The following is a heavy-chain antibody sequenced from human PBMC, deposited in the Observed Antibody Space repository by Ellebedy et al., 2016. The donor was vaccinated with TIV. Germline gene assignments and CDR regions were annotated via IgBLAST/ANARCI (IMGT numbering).Heavy chain of an antibody. Sequence: GESLKISCAASGFTFSSYWMSWVRQAPGKGLEWVANIKQDGSEKYYVDSVKGRFTISRDNAKNTLYLQMNSLRAEDTAVYYCARDTGGLPYWGQGTLVTVSS. CDR3: ARDTGGLPY. D-gene: IGHD2-8*02. CDR1: GFTFSSYW. J-gene: IGHJ4*02. V-gene: IGHV3-7*01. CDR2: IKQDGSEK.